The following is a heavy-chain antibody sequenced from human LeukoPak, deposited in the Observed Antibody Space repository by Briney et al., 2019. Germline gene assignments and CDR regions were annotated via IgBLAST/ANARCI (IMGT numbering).Heavy chain of an antibody. CDR3: TRVQAGRSGLMDV. D-gene: IGHD2-8*02. V-gene: IGHV3-53*01. Sequence: GGSLRLSCAASGFIVSGSYMSWVRQAPGKGLEWVSVIYSGGSTYYADSVKGRFTISRDNSKNTLYLQMNSLRDEDAAVYHCTRVQAGRSGLMDVWGRGTTVTVSS. CDR2: IYSGGST. CDR1: GFIVSGSY. J-gene: IGHJ6*02.